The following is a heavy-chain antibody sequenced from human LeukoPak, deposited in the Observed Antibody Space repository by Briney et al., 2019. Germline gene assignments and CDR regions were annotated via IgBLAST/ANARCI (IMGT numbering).Heavy chain of an antibody. CDR1: GGSISSGGYS. CDR2: IYHSGST. J-gene: IGHJ5*02. CDR3: ARASYYYDSSGPNWFDP. V-gene: IGHV4-30-2*01. Sequence: PSETLSLTCAVSGGSISSGGYSWSWIRQPPGKGLEWIGYIYHSGSTYYNPSLKSRVTISVDRSKNQFSLKLSSVTAADTAVYYCARASYYYDSSGPNWFDPWGQGTLVTVSS. D-gene: IGHD3-22*01.